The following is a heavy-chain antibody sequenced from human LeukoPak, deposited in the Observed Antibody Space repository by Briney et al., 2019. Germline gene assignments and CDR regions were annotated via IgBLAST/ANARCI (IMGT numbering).Heavy chain of an antibody. Sequence: ASVKVSCKASGGTFSSYAISWVRQAPGQGLEWMGWISAYNGNTNYAQKLQGRVTMTTDTSTSTAYMELRSLRSDDTAVYYCARDDYSNSDQFDYWGQGTLVTVSS. CDR1: GGTFSSYA. CDR3: ARDDYSNSDQFDY. V-gene: IGHV1-18*01. D-gene: IGHD4-11*01. J-gene: IGHJ4*02. CDR2: ISAYNGNT.